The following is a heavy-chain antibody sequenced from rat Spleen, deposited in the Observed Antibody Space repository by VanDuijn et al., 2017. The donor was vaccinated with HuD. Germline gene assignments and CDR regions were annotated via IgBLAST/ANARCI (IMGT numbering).Heavy chain of an antibody. J-gene: IGHJ2*01. D-gene: IGHD4-3*01. CDR2: ITDTGGST. CDR3: AVAGYGH. V-gene: IGHV5-31*01. Sequence: EVQLVESGGGLVQPGRSLKLSCVASGFSFNNYWMTWIRQAPGKGLEWVASITDTGGSTYYPDSLKGRFTFSRDNAKSTLYLQMNSLRSEDTATYYVAVAGYGHWGKGVMVTVSS. CDR1: GFSFNNYW.